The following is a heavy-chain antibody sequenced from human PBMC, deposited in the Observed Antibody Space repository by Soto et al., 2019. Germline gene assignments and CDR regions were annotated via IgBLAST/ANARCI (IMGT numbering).Heavy chain of an antibody. CDR3: ARYKSNYYYGMDV. D-gene: IGHD1-20*01. CDR2: IYYSGST. Sequence: ASETLSLTCTVSGGSISRYYWSWIRQPPGKGLEWIGYIYYSGSTNYNPSLKSRVTISVDTSKNQFSLKLSSVTAADTAVYYCARYKSNYYYGMDVWGQGTTVTVSS. J-gene: IGHJ6*02. V-gene: IGHV4-59*01. CDR1: GGSISRYY.